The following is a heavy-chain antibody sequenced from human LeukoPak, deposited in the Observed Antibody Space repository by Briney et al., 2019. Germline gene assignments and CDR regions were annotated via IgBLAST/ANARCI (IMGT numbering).Heavy chain of an antibody. J-gene: IGHJ4*02. V-gene: IGHV3-48*01. CDR3: ARDRGEKYYYDSTFDY. CDR2: ISSTSRTI. CDR1: GFTFDDYG. Sequence: PGGSLRLSCAASGFTFDDYGMSWVRQAPGKGLEWVSYISSTSRTIYYADSVKGRFTISRDIAKNSLYLQMNSLRAEDTAVYYCARDRGEKYYYDSTFDYWGQGILVTVSS. D-gene: IGHD3-22*01.